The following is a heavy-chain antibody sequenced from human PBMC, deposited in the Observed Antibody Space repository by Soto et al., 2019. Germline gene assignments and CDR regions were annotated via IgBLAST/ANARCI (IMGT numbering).Heavy chain of an antibody. CDR3: ARARMVRGIIYYYGMDV. V-gene: IGHV4-31*03. J-gene: IGHJ6*02. CDR1: GGSISSDGNY. CDR2: IYYSGST. D-gene: IGHD3-10*01. Sequence: QVQLQESGPGLVKSSQTLSLTCTVSGGSISSDGNYWSWIRQHPGKGLEWIGYIYYSGSTYYNPSLKSRVTISVDTSKNLFSLKLYAVTAADTAVYYCARARMVRGIIYYYGMDVWGQGTTVTVSS.